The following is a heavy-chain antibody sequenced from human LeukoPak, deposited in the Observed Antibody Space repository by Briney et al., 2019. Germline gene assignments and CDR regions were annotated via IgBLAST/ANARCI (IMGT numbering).Heavy chain of an antibody. V-gene: IGHV1-18*04. Sequence: ASIKVSCKASGYTFTNYGFSWVRQAPGQGLEWMGWISTYSGNTNYPQRLQGRVTIATDTSTSTAYMELRNLRSDDTAVYYCARESSNGWFDPWGQGTLVTVSS. J-gene: IGHJ5*02. CDR2: ISTYSGNT. CDR1: GYTFTNYG. D-gene: IGHD2-8*01. CDR3: ARESSNGWFDP.